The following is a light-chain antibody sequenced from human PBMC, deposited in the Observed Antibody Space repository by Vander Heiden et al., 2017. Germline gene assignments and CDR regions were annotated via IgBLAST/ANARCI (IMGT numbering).Light chain of an antibody. J-gene: IGLJ2*01. V-gene: IGLV3-1*01. CDR1: KLGDKY. CDR2: QDK. Sequence: SYELTQSPSVSVSPGQTTTITCSGEKLGDKYVSWYQKKPGQSPVLLIYQDKNRPSGIPERFPASNSGNTATLTISGSQAIDEADYYCLTWDTSTAVFGGGTKLTVL. CDR3: LTWDTSTAV.